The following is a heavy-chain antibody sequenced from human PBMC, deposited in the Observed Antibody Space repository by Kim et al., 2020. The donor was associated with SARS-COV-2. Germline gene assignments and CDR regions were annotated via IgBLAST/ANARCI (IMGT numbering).Heavy chain of an antibody. J-gene: IGHJ4*02. Sequence: YADSVKGRFTISGDNSKNALFLQMNSLRAEDTAVYYCAKDYGDYSNYFDYWGQGTLVTVSS. CDR3: AKDYGDYSNYFDY. D-gene: IGHD4-17*01. V-gene: IGHV3-23*01.